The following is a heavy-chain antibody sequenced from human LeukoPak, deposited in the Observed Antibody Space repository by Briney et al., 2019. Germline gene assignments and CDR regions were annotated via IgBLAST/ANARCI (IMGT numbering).Heavy chain of an antibody. J-gene: IGHJ1*01. CDR3: ARASIGSSWTNEYFQH. CDR1: GRSISSSSYY. D-gene: IGHD6-13*01. CDR2: IYYSGST. V-gene: IGHV4-39*07. Sequence: SETLSLTCTVSGRSISSSSYYWGWIRQPPGKGLEWIGSIYYSGSTYYNTSLKSRVTISVDTSKNQFSLKLSSVTAADTAVYYCARASIGSSWTNEYFQHWGQGTLVTVSS.